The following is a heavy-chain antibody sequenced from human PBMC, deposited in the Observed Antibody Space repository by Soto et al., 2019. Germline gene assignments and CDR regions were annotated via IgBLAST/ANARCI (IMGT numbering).Heavy chain of an antibody. D-gene: IGHD3-10*01. CDR2: IDSSSTYI. V-gene: IGHV3-21*01. Sequence: EVQLVESGGGLVKPGGSLRLSCAASGFTFSSYSMNWVRQAPGKGLEWVSSIDSSSTYIYYADSVKGRFTISRDNAKNSLYLQMNSLRAEDTAVYYCARDHYYGSGTYPPNDYWGQGTRVTVSA. J-gene: IGHJ4*02. CDR1: GFTFSSYS. CDR3: ARDHYYGSGTYPPNDY.